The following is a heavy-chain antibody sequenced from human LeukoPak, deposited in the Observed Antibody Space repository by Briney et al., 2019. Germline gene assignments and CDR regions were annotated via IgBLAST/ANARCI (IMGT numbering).Heavy chain of an antibody. Sequence: ASVTVSCKASGYTFTGYYIHWVRQAPGQGLEWMGWINPNSGDTAYAQHFQGRVTMTRDTSISTAYMQLSSLRSDDTAVYYCARDRVVVAPIFSLNWFDPCGQGTLVTVSS. V-gene: IGHV1-2*02. CDR2: INPNSGDT. J-gene: IGHJ5*02. D-gene: IGHD2-15*01. CDR1: GYTFTGYY. CDR3: ARDRVVVAPIFSLNWFDP.